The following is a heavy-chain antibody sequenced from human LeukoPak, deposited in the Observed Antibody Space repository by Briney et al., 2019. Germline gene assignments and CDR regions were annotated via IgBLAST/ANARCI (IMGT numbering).Heavy chain of an antibody. J-gene: IGHJ4*02. CDR1: GFTVSSNY. Sequence: GGSLRLSCAASGFTVSSNYMSWVRQAPGKGLEWVSVIYSGGSTYYADSVKGRFTISRDNSKSMLYLQMNSLRDEDTAVYYCATGDCGGDCYSSYFDYWGQGTLVTVSS. CDR3: ATGDCGGDCYSSYFDY. V-gene: IGHV3-53*05. D-gene: IGHD2-21*02. CDR2: IYSGGST.